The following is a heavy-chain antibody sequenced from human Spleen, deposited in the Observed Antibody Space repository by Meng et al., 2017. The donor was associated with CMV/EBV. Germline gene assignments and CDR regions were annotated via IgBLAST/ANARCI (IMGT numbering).Heavy chain of an antibody. CDR1: GGSISSSNW. Sequence: SETLSLTCAVSGGSISSSNWWSWVRQPPGKGLEWIGEIYHSGSTNYNPSLKSRVTISVDTSKNQFSLKLSSVTAADTAVYYCARSSNPYYYYGMDVWGQGTTVTVSS. CDR3: ARSSNPYYYYGMDV. J-gene: IGHJ6*02. CDR2: IYHSGST. D-gene: IGHD4-11*01. V-gene: IGHV4-4*02.